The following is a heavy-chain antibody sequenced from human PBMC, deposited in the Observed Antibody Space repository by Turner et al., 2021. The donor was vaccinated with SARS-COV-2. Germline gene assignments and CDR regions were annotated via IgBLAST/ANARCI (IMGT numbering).Heavy chain of an antibody. Sequence: EVQLVETGGGLIQPGGSLRLSCAASGFTVSSNYMSWVRQAPGKGLELVSVIYSGGSTFYADSVKGRFTISRDSSKNTLYLQMNSLRAEDTAVYYCARDLVEMGGMDVWGRGTTVTVSS. J-gene: IGHJ6*02. CDR1: GFTVSSNY. CDR2: IYSGGST. D-gene: IGHD2-15*01. V-gene: IGHV3-53*02. CDR3: ARDLVEMGGMDV.